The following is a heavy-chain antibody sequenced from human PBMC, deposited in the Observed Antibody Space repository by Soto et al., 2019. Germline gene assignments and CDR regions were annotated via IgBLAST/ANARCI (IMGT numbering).Heavy chain of an antibody. D-gene: IGHD5-12*01. CDR1: RGSISTYC. V-gene: IGHV4-59*01. J-gene: IGHJ4*02. CDR3: ARGGRGSGYFYSFDN. Sequence: QVQLQESGPGLVKPSETLSLTCTVSRGSISTYCWSWIRQPPGKGLEWIGDIYYSGNTNYNPSLRSRVTISVETSKNQFYLKLSSVTAADTAFYYCARGGRGSGYFYSFDNWGQGSLVTVSS. CDR2: IYYSGNT.